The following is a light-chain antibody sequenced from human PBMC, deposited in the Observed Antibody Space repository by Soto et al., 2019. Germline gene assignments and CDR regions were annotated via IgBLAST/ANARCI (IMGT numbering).Light chain of an antibody. V-gene: IGLV2-8*01. CDR3: SSYAGSNNFVV. CDR1: SSDVGAYSY. CDR2: EVS. Sequence: QSVLTQPPSASGSPGQSVTISCTGTSSDVGAYSYVSWYQQHPGKAPKLMIYEVSKRPSGVPDRFSGSKSGNTASLTVSGLQAEDKADYYCSSYAGSNNFVVFGGGTKLTVL. J-gene: IGLJ2*01.